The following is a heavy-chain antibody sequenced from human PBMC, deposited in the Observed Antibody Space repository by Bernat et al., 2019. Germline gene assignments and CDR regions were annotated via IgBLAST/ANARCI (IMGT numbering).Heavy chain of an antibody. V-gene: IGHV4-34*01. CDR1: GGSFSGYY. D-gene: IGHD3-22*01. Sequence: QVQLQQWGAGLLKPSETLSLTCAVYGGSFSGYYWSWIRQAPGKGLEWIGEINHSGSTNYNPSLKSRVTISVDTSKNQFSLKLSSVTAADTAVYYCARVRGRRDISGPTDYWGQGTLVIVSS. CDR2: INHSGST. CDR3: ARVRGRRDISGPTDY. J-gene: IGHJ4*02.